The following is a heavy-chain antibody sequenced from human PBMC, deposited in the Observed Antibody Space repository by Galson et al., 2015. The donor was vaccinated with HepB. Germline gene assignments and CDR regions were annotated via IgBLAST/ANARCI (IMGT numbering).Heavy chain of an antibody. D-gene: IGHD1-26*01. CDR1: GGTFSSYA. Sequence: SVKVSCKASGGTFSSYAISWVRQAPGQGLEWMGGIIPIFGTANYAQKFQGRVTITADESTSTAYMELSSLRSEDTAVYYCARDSGSYYVGLDYYYYMDVWGKGTTVTVSS. CDR3: ARDSGSYYVGLDYYYYMDV. CDR2: IIPIFGTA. J-gene: IGHJ6*03. V-gene: IGHV1-69*13.